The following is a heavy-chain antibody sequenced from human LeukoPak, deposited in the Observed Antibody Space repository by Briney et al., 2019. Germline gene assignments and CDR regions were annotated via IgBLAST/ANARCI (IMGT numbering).Heavy chain of an antibody. Sequence: SETLSLTCAVYGGSFSGYYWSWIRQPPGKGLERIGEINHSGSTNYNPSLKSRVTISVDTSKNQFSLKLSSVTAADTAVYYCARGYPTLGYCSGGSCYRRINWFDPWGQGTLVTVSS. CDR3: ARGYPTLGYCSGGSCYRRINWFDP. V-gene: IGHV4-34*01. D-gene: IGHD2-15*01. CDR2: INHSGST. J-gene: IGHJ5*02. CDR1: GGSFSGYY.